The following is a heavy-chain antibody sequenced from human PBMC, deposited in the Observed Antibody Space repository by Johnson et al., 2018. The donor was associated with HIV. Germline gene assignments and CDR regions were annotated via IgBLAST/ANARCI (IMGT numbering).Heavy chain of an antibody. CDR3: AKGSLVGPNDAFDI. V-gene: IGHV3-43*01. Sequence: VQLVESGGVVVQPGGSLRLSCAASGFTFDDYTMHWVRQAPGKGLEWVSLISWDGGSTYYADYVKGRFTISRDNSKNSLYLQMNSLRTEDTALYYCAKGSLVGPNDAFDIWGQGTMVTVSS. CDR2: ISWDGGST. D-gene: IGHD3-16*02. J-gene: IGHJ3*02. CDR1: GFTFDDYT.